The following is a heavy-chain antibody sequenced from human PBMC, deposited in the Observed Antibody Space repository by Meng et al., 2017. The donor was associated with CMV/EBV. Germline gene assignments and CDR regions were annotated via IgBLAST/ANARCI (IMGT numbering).Heavy chain of an antibody. V-gene: IGHV1-8*01. CDR1: GYTFTSYD. CDR3: ARNGLPTPFWGGLGAPNWFDP. CDR2: MNPNSGNT. J-gene: IGHJ5*02. D-gene: IGHD3-3*01. Sequence: ASVKVSCKASGYTFTSYDINWVRQATGQGLEWMGWMNPNSGNTGYAQKFQGRVTMTRNTSISTAYMELSSLRSEDTAVYYCARNGLPTPFWGGLGAPNWFDPWGQGTLVTVSS.